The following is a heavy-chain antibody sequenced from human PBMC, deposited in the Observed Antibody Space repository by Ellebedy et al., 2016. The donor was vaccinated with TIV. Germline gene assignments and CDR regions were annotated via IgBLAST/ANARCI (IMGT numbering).Heavy chain of an antibody. V-gene: IGHV4-39*01. CDR2: ISNRDRT. J-gene: IGHJ6*03. CDR3: ARVHCSITTCDYYYMDV. Sequence: SETLSLTXTVSGDSISSSSDYWVWIRQPPGKGLEWIGPISNRDRTDYNPSLKSRVFILVDASKNQFFLKLTSVTAADTAVYYCARVHCSITTCDYYYMDVWGKGTTVTVSS. D-gene: IGHD1-1*01. CDR1: GDSISSSSDY.